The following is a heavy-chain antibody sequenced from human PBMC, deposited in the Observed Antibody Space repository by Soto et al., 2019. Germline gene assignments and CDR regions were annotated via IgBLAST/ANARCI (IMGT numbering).Heavy chain of an antibody. D-gene: IGHD5-18*01. CDR3: RKAMDNLAY. Sequence: RVSCAAADVNSRNAWMNRISQAPGKGLEWVGRIKSKTDGETTDYTAPVKGRFTISRDDSENTLYLQMTSLKTEDTAVYYCRKAMDNLAYRGQGS. CDR1: DVNSRNAW. J-gene: IGHJ4*02. CDR2: IKSKTDGETT. V-gene: IGHV3-15*07.